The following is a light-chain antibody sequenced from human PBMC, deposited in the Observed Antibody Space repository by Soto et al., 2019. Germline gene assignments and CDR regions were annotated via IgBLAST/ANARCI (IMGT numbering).Light chain of an antibody. CDR2: KAS. Sequence: DIQMTPSPSILAASVGDGVTIACRASQSVTLWLTWYQQKPGKAPKLLLYKASTLESGVPSRFSDNGSEPDVTLTISSLQPDDIGTHYCQQYNSYPYTCGQGTRLEIK. J-gene: IGKJ2*01. CDR1: QSVTLW. CDR3: QQYNSYPYT. V-gene: IGKV1-5*03.